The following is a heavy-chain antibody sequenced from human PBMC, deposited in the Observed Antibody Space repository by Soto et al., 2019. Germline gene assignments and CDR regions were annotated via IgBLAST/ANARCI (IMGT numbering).Heavy chain of an antibody. D-gene: IGHD6-19*01. Sequence: SETLSLTCSASGGSINSSSYFWGWVRQPPGKGLEWIGSIYYSGSTYYNPSLRSRVTISVDTSKNQFSLKLSSVTAADTAVFYCARHYSSGSRNWFEPWGQGTLVTVSS. CDR2: IYYSGST. CDR1: GGSINSSSYF. CDR3: ARHYSSGSRNWFEP. V-gene: IGHV4-39*01. J-gene: IGHJ5*02.